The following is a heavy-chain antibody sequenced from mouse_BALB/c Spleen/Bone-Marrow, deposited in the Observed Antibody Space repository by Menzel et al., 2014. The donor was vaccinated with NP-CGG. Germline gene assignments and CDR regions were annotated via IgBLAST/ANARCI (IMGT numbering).Heavy chain of an antibody. J-gene: IGHJ2*01. V-gene: IGHV5-6-3*01. CDR2: INSNGGST. Sequence: EVKVEESGGGLVQPGGSLKLSCAASGFTFGSYGMSWVRQTPDKRLELVATINSNGGSTYYPDSVKGRSTISRDNAKNTLYLQMSSLKSEDTAMYYCARERYYGNGRIFEYWGQGTTLTVSS. CDR3: ARERYYGNGRIFEY. CDR1: GFTFGSYG. D-gene: IGHD1-1*01.